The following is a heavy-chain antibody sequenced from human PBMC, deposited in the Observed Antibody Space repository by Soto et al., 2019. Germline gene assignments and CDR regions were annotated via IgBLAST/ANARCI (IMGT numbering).Heavy chain of an antibody. Sequence: PSETLFLTCTVSGGAVSSGTYYWSWIRQPPGKGLEWIGHIYFTGSTNFNPSLKSRVTMSLDTSRNQFSLKLSSVTAADTAVYYCAREALGGMDVWGQGTTVTVSS. D-gene: IGHD3-16*02. J-gene: IGHJ6*02. CDR2: IYFTGST. V-gene: IGHV4-61*01. CDR1: GGAVSSGTYY. CDR3: AREALGGMDV.